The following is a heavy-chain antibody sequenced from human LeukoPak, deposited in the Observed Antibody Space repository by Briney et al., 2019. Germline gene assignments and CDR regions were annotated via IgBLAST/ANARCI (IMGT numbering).Heavy chain of an antibody. Sequence: GASVKVSCKASGYTFTSYGISWVRQAPGQGLEWMGGIIPIFGTANYAQKFQGRVTITADESTSTAYMELSSLRSEDTAVYYCCRLSDPWGQGTLVTVFS. V-gene: IGHV1-69*13. CDR3: CRLSDP. J-gene: IGHJ5*02. CDR2: IIPIFGTA. D-gene: IGHD2-15*01. CDR1: GYTFTSYG.